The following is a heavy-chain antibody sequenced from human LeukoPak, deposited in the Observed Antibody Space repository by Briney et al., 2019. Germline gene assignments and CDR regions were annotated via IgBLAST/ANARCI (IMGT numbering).Heavy chain of an antibody. J-gene: IGHJ4*02. CDR3: ARIGPRGGVDY. CDR1: GFTFSSYN. V-gene: IGHV3-21*01. D-gene: IGHD2-21*01. CDR2: ISSSSSYI. Sequence: GGSLRLSCAASGFTFSSYNMNWVRQAPGKGLEWVSSISSSSSYIYYADSVKGRFTISRDNAKNSLYLQMNSLRAEDTAVYYCARIGPRGGVDYWGQGTLVTVSS.